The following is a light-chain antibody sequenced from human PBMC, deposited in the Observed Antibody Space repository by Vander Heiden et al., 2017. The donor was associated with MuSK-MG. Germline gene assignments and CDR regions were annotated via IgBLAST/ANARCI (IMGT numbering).Light chain of an antibody. Sequence: DIQMTQAPPSLSASVGDRVTLSCRSSQTINNYVNWYQVKPREAPKLLIYTASNLHSGVPPRFSGSGSGTDFTLTISSLQPEDFATYYCQQADSTPYTFGGGTKVEIK. CDR1: QTINNY. CDR2: TAS. J-gene: IGKJ4*01. CDR3: QQADSTPYT. V-gene: IGKV1-39*01.